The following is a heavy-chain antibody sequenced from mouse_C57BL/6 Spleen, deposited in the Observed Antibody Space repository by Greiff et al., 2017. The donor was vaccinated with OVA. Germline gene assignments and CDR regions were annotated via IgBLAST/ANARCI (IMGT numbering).Heavy chain of an antibody. CDR3: ANFSSNYPYFDY. Sequence: QVQLQQPGAELVKPGASVKMSCKASGYTFTSYWITWVKQRPGQGLEWIGDIYPGSGSTNYNEKFKSKATLTVDTSSSTAYMQLSSLTSEDSAVYYCANFSSNYPYFDYWGQGTTLTVSS. CDR1: GYTFTSYW. J-gene: IGHJ2*01. D-gene: IGHD2-5*01. V-gene: IGHV1-55*01. CDR2: IYPGSGST.